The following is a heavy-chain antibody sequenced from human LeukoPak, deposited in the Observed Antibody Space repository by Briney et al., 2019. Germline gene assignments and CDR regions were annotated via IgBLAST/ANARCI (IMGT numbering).Heavy chain of an antibody. V-gene: IGHV3-30*18. D-gene: IGHD2-15*01. CDR2: ISYDGSNK. CDR1: GFTFSSYG. CDR3: AKDLGVAATQDYYYGMDV. Sequence: PGRSLRLSCAASGFTFSSYGMHWVRQAPGKGLEWVAVISYDGSNKYYADSVKGRFTISRDNSKNTLYLQMNSLRAEDTAVYYCAKDLGVAATQDYYYGMDVWGQGTTVTVSS. J-gene: IGHJ6*02.